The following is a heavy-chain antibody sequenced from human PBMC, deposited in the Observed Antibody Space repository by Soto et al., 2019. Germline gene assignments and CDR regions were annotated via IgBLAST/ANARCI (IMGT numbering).Heavy chain of an antibody. J-gene: IGHJ4*02. CDR3: ARGYCSSTSCYKGRYYFDY. Sequence: HPGGSLRLSCAASGFTFSSYWMSWVRQAPGKGLEWVANIKQDGSEKYYVDSVKGRFTISRDNAKNSLYLQMNSLRAEDTAVYYCARGYCSSTSCYKGRYYFDYWGQGTLVTVSS. V-gene: IGHV3-7*03. CDR1: GFTFSSYW. D-gene: IGHD2-2*02. CDR2: IKQDGSEK.